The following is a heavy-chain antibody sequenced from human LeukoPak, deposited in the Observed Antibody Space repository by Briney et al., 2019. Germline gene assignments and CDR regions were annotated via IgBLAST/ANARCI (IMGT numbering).Heavy chain of an antibody. V-gene: IGHV4-31*03. Sequence: SETLSLTCTVSGGSISSGGYYWRWIRQHPGTGLEWIGYIYYSGSTYYNPSLKSRVTISVDTSKNQFSLKLSSVTAADTAVYYCARSSGTGTFSYWGQGTLVTVSS. J-gene: IGHJ4*02. CDR3: ARSSGTGTFSY. D-gene: IGHD6-25*01. CDR2: IYYSGST. CDR1: GGSISSGGYY.